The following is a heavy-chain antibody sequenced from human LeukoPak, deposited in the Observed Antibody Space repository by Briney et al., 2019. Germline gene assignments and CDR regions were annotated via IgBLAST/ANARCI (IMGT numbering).Heavy chain of an antibody. CDR1: GYSFTNYY. Sequence: ASVKVSCKAPGYSFTNYYIHWVRQAPGQGLEWMGWINPDSGSTNYAQKFQGRVTMTRDTSISTAYMELNRLISDDTAVYYCATGKDDLWSGPRPPFDPWGQGTLVTVSS. CDR2: INPDSGST. J-gene: IGHJ5*02. D-gene: IGHD3-3*01. V-gene: IGHV1-2*02. CDR3: ATGKDDLWSGPRPPFDP.